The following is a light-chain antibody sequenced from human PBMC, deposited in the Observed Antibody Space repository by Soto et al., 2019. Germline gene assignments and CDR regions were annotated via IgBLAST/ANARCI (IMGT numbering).Light chain of an antibody. J-gene: IGKJ1*01. Sequence: IVLTQSPGTLSLSPGERTTLSCRASQSISRYLAWYQQKPGQGPRLLIYGASNRATGIPDRFSGSGSGTDFTLTISRLEPEDFAVYYCQQYGSSSTFGQGTKVDIK. V-gene: IGKV3-20*01. CDR1: QSISRY. CDR2: GAS. CDR3: QQYGSSST.